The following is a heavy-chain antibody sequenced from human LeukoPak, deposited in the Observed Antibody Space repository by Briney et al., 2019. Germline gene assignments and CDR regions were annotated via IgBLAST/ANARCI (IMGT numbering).Heavy chain of an antibody. CDR3: ARRYCTSTSCYFDY. Sequence: PSETLSLTCAVSGGSISSGGYYWSWIRQPPGKGLEWIGYIYHSGSTYYNPSLKSRVTISVDRSKNQFSLKLSSVTAADTAVYYCARRYCTSTSCYFDYWGQGTLVTVSS. J-gene: IGHJ4*02. CDR2: IYHSGST. D-gene: IGHD2-2*01. CDR1: GGSISSGGYY. V-gene: IGHV4-30-2*01.